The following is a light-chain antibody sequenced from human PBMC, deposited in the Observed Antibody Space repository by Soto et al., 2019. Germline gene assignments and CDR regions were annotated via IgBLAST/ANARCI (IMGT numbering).Light chain of an antibody. Sequence: EIVMTQSPATLSVSPGERATLSCRASQSVSSNLAWYPQEPGQAPRLLIYGASTRDTDIPARCSGSGSVTEFTLTISRLQSEDFAVNYCQQNKTWPRVFGTGTKVDIK. CDR2: GAS. J-gene: IGKJ3*01. CDR3: QQNKTWPRV. V-gene: IGKV3-15*01. CDR1: QSVSSN.